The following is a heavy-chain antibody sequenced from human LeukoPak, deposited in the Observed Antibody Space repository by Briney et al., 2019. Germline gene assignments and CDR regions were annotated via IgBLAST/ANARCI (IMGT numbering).Heavy chain of an antibody. CDR2: ISSSSSTI. CDR1: GFTFSSYS. V-gene: IGHV3-48*01. CDR3: ARDLGSGSIRDAFDI. J-gene: IGHJ3*02. Sequence: GGSLRLSCAASGFTFSSYSMNWVRQAPGKGLEWVSYISSSSSTIYYADSVKGRFTISRDNAKNSLYLQMNSLRAEDTAVYYCARDLGSGSIRDAFDIWGQGTMVTVSS. D-gene: IGHD1-26*01.